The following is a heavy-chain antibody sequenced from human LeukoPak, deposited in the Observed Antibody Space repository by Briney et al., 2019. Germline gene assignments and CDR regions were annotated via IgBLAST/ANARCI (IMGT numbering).Heavy chain of an antibody. Sequence: GGSLRLSCAASRFTFSSYKMTWVRQAPGKGLEWVSSISGDSNYIYYADSVRGRFTISRDNAKNSLYLQLSSLRAEDTAVYYCARVQGNGDTRSFDYWGQGTLVTVSS. V-gene: IGHV3-21*01. CDR1: RFTFSSYK. J-gene: IGHJ4*02. CDR3: ARVQGNGDTRSFDY. CDR2: ISGDSNYI. D-gene: IGHD4-17*01.